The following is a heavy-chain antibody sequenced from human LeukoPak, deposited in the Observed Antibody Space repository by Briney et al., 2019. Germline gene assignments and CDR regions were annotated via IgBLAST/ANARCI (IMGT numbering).Heavy chain of an antibody. CDR2: ISGSGGST. CDR3: AKAGSSGYSYFDY. J-gene: IGHJ4*02. Sequence: GGSLRLSCAASGFTFTSFGMSWVRQAPGKGLEWVSTISGSGGSTYYADSVKGRFTISRDNSKNTLYLQMNTLRAEDTAVYYCAKAGSSGYSYFDYWGQGTLVTVSS. CDR1: GFTFTSFG. V-gene: IGHV3-23*01. D-gene: IGHD3-22*01.